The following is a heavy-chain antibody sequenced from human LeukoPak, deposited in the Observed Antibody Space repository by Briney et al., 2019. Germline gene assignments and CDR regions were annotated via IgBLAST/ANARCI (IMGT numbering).Heavy chain of an antibody. D-gene: IGHD3-22*01. CDR1: GFTFSDYY. J-gene: IGHJ4*02. V-gene: IGHV3-11*05. CDR3: ARDRAPSGFYLGDFYY. Sequence: GGSLRLSCAASGFTFSDYYMSWIRQAPGKGLEWVSYISISSSYTKYADSVKGRFAISRDNAKKSLYLQMNSLRADDSAVYYCARDRAPSGFYLGDFYYWGQGALVTVSS. CDR2: ISISSSYT.